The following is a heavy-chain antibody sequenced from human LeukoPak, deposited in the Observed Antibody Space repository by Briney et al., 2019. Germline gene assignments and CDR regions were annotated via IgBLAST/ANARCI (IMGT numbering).Heavy chain of an antibody. CDR1: GFTFSSYT. D-gene: IGHD2-21*02. J-gene: IGHJ4*02. CDR3: AKSLGIVVVTANFDS. V-gene: IGHV3-21*04. Sequence: PGGSLRLSCEASGFTFSSYTMNWVRQAPGKGLEWVSSISTSSIYIYYSDSVKGRFTISRDNARNSLYLQMSRLRAEDTAVYYCAKSLGIVVVTANFDSWGQGTLVSVSS. CDR2: ISTSSIYI.